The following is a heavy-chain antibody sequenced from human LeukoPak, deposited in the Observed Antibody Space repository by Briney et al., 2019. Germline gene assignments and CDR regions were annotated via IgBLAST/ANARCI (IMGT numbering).Heavy chain of an antibody. CDR3: ARAPALHAFDI. CDR2: IYYSGST. CDR1: GGSISSYY. Sequence: SETLSLTCTVSGGSISSYYWSWLRQPPGKGLEWIGYIYYSGSTNYNPSLKSRVTISVDTSKNQFSLKLSSVTAADTAVYYCARAPALHAFDIWGQGTMVTVSS. V-gene: IGHV4-59*01. J-gene: IGHJ3*02.